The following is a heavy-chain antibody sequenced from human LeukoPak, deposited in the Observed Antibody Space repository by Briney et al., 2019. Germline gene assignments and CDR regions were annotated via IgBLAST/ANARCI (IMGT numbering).Heavy chain of an antibody. Sequence: SETLSLTCTVSGGSISSGDYYWSWIRQPQGQGLEWIGYIYYSGSTYYIPSPKSRVTISVDTSKNQFSLKLSSVTAADTAVYYCARERFYVDGDYVAPYDFDDWGQGTLVTVSS. CDR1: GGSISSGDYY. D-gene: IGHD4-17*01. CDR3: ARERFYVDGDYVAPYDFDD. CDR2: IYYSGST. V-gene: IGHV4-30-4*01. J-gene: IGHJ4*02.